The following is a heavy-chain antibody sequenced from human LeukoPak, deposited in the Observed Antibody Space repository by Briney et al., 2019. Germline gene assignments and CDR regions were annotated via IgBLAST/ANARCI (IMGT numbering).Heavy chain of an antibody. J-gene: IGHJ5*02. D-gene: IGHD6-6*01. CDR2: IYPGDSDT. CDR1: GYSFTSYW. Sequence: GESLKISCKGSGYSFTSYWIGWVRQMPGKGLEWMGIIYPGDSDTRYSPSFQGQVTISADKSISTAYLQWSSLKASDTAMYYCARQYSGSSLAVWFDPWGQGTLVTVSS. CDR3: ARQYSGSSLAVWFDP. V-gene: IGHV5-51*01.